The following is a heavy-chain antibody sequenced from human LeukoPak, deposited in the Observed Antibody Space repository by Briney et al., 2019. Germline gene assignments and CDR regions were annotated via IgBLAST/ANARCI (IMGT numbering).Heavy chain of an antibody. CDR2: IYYSGST. J-gene: IGHJ6*02. V-gene: IGHV4-39*07. CDR3: ARDSVLPGIAAAGTDVDGMDV. D-gene: IGHD6-13*01. Sequence: PSETLSLTCTVSGGSISFSDYYWGWVRQPPGKGLEWIGSIYYSGSTNYNPSRKSRVTISVDTSKNQFSLKLSSVTAADTAVYYCARDSVLPGIAAAGTDVDGMDVWGQGTTVTVSS. CDR1: GGSISFSDYY.